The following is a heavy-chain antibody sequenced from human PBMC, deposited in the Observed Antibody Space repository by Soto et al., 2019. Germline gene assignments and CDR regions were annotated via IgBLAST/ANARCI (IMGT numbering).Heavy chain of an antibody. CDR3: ARDILEPPQPLIYGMDV. CDR1: GYTFTSYY. Sequence: QVQLVQSGAEVKKPGASVKVSCKASGYTFTSYYMHWVRQAPGQGLEWMGIINPSGGSTSYAQKFQGRVTMTRDTSTCTVYMELSSLRSEDTAVYYCARDILEPPQPLIYGMDVWGQGTTVTVSS. J-gene: IGHJ6*02. V-gene: IGHV1-46*01. CDR2: INPSGGST. D-gene: IGHD1-1*01.